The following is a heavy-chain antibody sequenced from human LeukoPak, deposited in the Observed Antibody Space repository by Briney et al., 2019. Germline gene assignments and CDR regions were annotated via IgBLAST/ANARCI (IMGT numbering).Heavy chain of an antibody. J-gene: IGHJ5*02. V-gene: IGHV4-59*01. CDR3: ARGNYDILSDYSLYSPRGGFDP. Sequence: SETLSLTCTVSGVSITLYYWTWIRQSPKKGLEWIGDISSSVSNYNPSLSSRLTISTDTSKNHFSLRLTSVSAADTAVYYCARGNYDILSDYSLYSPRGGFDPWGQGILVTVSS. D-gene: IGHD3-9*01. CDR2: ISSSVS. CDR1: GVSITLYY.